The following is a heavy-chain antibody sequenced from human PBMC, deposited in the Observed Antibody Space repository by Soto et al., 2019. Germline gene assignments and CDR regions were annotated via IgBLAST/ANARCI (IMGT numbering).Heavy chain of an antibody. J-gene: IGHJ4*02. V-gene: IGHV3-23*01. Sequence: GGSLRLSCAASGFTFSSYAMGWVRQAPGKGLEWVSAISGSGGSTYYADSVKGRFTISRDNSKNTLYLQMNSLRAEDTAVYYCAKKTSYSSSWFSLEGYFDYWGQGTLVTV. D-gene: IGHD6-13*01. CDR2: ISGSGGST. CDR1: GFTFSSYA. CDR3: AKKTSYSSSWFSLEGYFDY.